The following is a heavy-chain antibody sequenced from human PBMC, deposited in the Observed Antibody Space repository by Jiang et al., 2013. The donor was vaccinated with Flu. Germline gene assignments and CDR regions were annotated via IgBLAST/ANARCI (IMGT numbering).Heavy chain of an antibody. CDR2: ISYDGSNK. CDR1: GFTFSSYA. J-gene: IGHJ4*02. CDR3: ARAMITFGGVIVGAGY. D-gene: IGHD3-16*02. Sequence: SGFTFSSYAMHWVRQAPGKGLEWVAVISYDGSNKYYADSVKGRFTISRDNSKNTLYLQMNSLRAEDTAVYYCARAMITFGGVIVGAGYWGQGTLVTVSS. V-gene: IGHV3-30-3*01.